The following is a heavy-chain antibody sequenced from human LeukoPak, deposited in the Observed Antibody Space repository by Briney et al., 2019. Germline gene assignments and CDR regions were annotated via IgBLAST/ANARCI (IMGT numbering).Heavy chain of an antibody. CDR2: ISYDGSNK. Sequence: PGRSLRLSCAASGFTFSSYAMHWVRQAPGKGLEWVAVISYDGSNKYYADSVKGRFTISRDNSKNTLYLQMNSLRAEDTAVYYCAKDSYGSGSTVYYYYYGMDVWGQGTTVTVSS. CDR1: GFTFSSYA. D-gene: IGHD3-10*01. CDR3: AKDSYGSGSTVYYYYYGMDV. V-gene: IGHV3-30-3*01. J-gene: IGHJ6*02.